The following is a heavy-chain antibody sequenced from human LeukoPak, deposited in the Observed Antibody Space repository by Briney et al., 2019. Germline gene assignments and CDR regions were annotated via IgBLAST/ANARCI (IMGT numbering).Heavy chain of an antibody. CDR2: IKQDGSEK. CDR1: GFTFSSYW. J-gene: IGHJ6*03. CDR3: ARGGHRSGGSCYSYYYYYMDV. Sequence: GGSLRLSCAASGFTFSSYWMSWVRQAPGKGLEWVANIKQDGSEKYYVDSVKGRFTISRDNAKNSLYLQMNSLRAEDTAVYYCARGGHRSGGSCYSYYYYYMDVWGKGTTVTVSS. D-gene: IGHD2-15*01. V-gene: IGHV3-7*01.